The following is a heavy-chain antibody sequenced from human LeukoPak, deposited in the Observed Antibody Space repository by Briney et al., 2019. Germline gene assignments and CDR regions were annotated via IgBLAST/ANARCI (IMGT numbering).Heavy chain of an antibody. D-gene: IGHD6-13*01. CDR2: IYYSGST. Sequence: PSETLSLTCTVSGGSISSSSYYWGWIRQPPGKGLEWIGSIYYSGSTYYNPSLKSRVTISVDTSKNQFSLKLSSVTAADTAVYYCARSYAEVAAAGTANGFLLWGQGTLVTVSS. CDR3: ARSYAEVAAAGTANGFLL. V-gene: IGHV4-39*01. J-gene: IGHJ4*02. CDR1: GGSISSSSYY.